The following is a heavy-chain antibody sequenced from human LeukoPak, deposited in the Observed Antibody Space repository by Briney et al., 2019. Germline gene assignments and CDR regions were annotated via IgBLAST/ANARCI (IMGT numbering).Heavy chain of an antibody. V-gene: IGHV4-4*07. Sequence: PSETLSLTCSVSGGSFSNNFWSWVRQPAGKGLEWIGRIYPSGNTNYNPSLKSRVTLSVDTSKTQFSLNLSSVTAADTAVYYCARIRDGYNDAYDIWGQGTMVTVSS. CDR2: IYPSGNT. J-gene: IGHJ3*02. CDR3: ARIRDGYNDAYDI. CDR1: GGSFSNNF. D-gene: IGHD5-24*01.